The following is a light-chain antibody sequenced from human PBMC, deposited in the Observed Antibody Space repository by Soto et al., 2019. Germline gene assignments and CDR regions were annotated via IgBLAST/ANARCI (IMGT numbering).Light chain of an antibody. CDR2: GAS. Sequence: EIVLTQSPGTQSLSPGERATLSCRASQSVISNYLAWYQQKPGQAPSLLIYGASSRATGIPDKFSGSGSGTDFTLTISRLEPEDFAVYYCQHYGSSPQTFGQGTKVEIK. V-gene: IGKV3-20*01. CDR1: QSVISNY. J-gene: IGKJ1*01. CDR3: QHYGSSPQT.